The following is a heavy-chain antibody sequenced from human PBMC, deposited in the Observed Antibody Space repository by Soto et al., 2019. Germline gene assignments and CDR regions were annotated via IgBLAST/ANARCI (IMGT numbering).Heavy chain of an antibody. CDR1: GGTFSNYA. CDR3: ARGWETVGATTPFAY. CDR2: IIPIFGTA. D-gene: IGHD1-26*01. J-gene: IGHJ4*02. Sequence: QVQLVQSGAEVKKPGSSVKVSCKASGGTFSNYAISWVRQAPGQGPEWMGGIIPIFGTANYAQKFQDRVTITADRSTSTAYMEVRSLTSEDTAVYYCARGWETVGATTPFAYWGQGTLVSVSS. V-gene: IGHV1-69*06.